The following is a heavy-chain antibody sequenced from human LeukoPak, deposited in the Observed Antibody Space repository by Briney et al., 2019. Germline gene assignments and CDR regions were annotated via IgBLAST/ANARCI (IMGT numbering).Heavy chain of an antibody. D-gene: IGHD5-18*01. CDR3: ARGGRRLVDTVVLGFDY. J-gene: IGHJ4*02. Sequence: SVKVSCKASGGTFSSYAISWVRQAPGQGLEWMGRIIPILGIANYAQKFQGRVTITADKSTSTAYMELSSLRSEDTAVYYCARGGRRLVDTVVLGFDYWGQGTLVTVSS. CDR2: IIPILGIA. V-gene: IGHV1-69*04. CDR1: GGTFSSYA.